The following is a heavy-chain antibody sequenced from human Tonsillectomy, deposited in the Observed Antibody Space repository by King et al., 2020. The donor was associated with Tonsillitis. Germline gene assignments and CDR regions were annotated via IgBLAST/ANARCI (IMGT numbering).Heavy chain of an antibody. CDR2: ISSKGGTT. V-gene: IGHV3-64D*06. J-gene: IGHJ4*02. D-gene: IGHD5-18*01. CDR1: GFTFSNYA. CDR3: VKRVVTAVIFEY. Sequence: VQLVESGGELVQPGGSLRLSCSVSGFTFSNYAMHWVRQAPGKGLEYVSAISSKGGTTYYANSVKGRFTISRDNSKNTLYLQMSSLRAEDTAVYYCVKRVVTAVIFEYWGQGTLVTVSS.